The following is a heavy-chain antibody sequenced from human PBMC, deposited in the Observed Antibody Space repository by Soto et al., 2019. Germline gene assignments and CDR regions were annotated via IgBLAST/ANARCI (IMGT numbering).Heavy chain of an antibody. J-gene: IGHJ4*02. CDR3: ARDGYDSSGYSSSLDY. CDR2: ISGSSTTI. CDR1: GFTFSSYS. D-gene: IGHD3-22*01. Sequence: GGSLRLSCAASGFTFSSYSMNWLRQAPGKGLEWVSYISGSSTTIYYADSVKGRFTISRDNAKNSLYLQMNSLRAEDTAVYYCARDGYDSSGYSSSLDYWGQGTLVTVS. V-gene: IGHV3-48*01.